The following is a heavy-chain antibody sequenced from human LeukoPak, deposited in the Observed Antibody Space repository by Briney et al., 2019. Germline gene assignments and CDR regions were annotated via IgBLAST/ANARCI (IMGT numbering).Heavy chain of an antibody. Sequence: SETLSLTCTVSGGSISGSSYYWGWIRQPPGKGLEWIGNIYYSGTTYYNPSLKSRVTISIDMSKNHFSLKLTSVTAADTAIYYCARPGGLWGYWSDPWGQGTLVTVSS. J-gene: IGHJ5*02. CDR1: GGSISGSSYY. CDR2: IYYSGTT. CDR3: ARPGGLWGYWSDP. V-gene: IGHV4-39*07. D-gene: IGHD5-18*01.